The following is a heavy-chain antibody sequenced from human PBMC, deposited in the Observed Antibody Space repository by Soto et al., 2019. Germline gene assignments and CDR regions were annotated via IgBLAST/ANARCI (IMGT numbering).Heavy chain of an antibody. V-gene: IGHV3-30*03. Sequence: QVQLVESGGGVVQPGTSLRLSCAASGFTFSIYGMHWVRLAPGKGLEWVALISNDGSNQYYADSVKGRFTISRDNSKNTLYLQLNSLRGEDTAVYYCARDLSMAALDFYYWGQGTLVTVSS. CDR1: GFTFSIYG. CDR3: ARDLSMAALDFYY. CDR2: ISNDGSNQ. D-gene: IGHD2-21*01. J-gene: IGHJ4*02.